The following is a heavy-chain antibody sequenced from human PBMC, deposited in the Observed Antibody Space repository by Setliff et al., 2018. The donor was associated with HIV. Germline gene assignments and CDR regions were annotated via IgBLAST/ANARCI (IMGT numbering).Heavy chain of an antibody. CDR3: ARSSRSSPFWFDY. CDR2: IYYSGST. CDR1: GGSISSYS. V-gene: IGHV4-59*12. D-gene: IGHD6-6*01. Sequence: SETLSLTCTVSGGSISSYSWSWIRQPPGKGLEWIGYIYYSGSTHSNPSLKSRLTISVDTSSNQFSLKLNSVTAADTAIYYCARSSRSSPFWFDYWGLGTLVTVSS. J-gene: IGHJ4*01.